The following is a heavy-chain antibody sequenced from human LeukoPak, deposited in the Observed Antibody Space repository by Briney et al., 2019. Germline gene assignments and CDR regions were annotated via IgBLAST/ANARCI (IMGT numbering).Heavy chain of an antibody. CDR1: GYTFTGYY. Sequence: ASVKVSCKASGYTFTGYYMHWVRQAPGQGLEWMGWINPNSGVTNYAQKFQGRVTMTRDTSISTAYMELSGLRSDDTAVYYCARLEGVGAPFDYWGQGTLVTVSS. J-gene: IGHJ4*02. V-gene: IGHV1-2*02. D-gene: IGHD1-26*01. CDR2: INPNSGVT. CDR3: ARLEGVGAPFDY.